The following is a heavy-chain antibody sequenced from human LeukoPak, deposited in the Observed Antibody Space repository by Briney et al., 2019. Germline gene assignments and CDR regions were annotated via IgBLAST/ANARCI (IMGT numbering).Heavy chain of an antibody. CDR3: ARVRYSGSRDGFDI. J-gene: IGHJ3*02. CDR2: INPKSGGT. Sequence: ASVKVSCKATGYTFIDYYINWVRQVPGHGLQWMGWINPKSGGTKDAQDFQGRVTMTRDTSLSTAYMELGSLTSDDTAVYYRARVRYSGSRDGFDIWGQGTRVTVSS. CDR1: GYTFIDYY. D-gene: IGHD1-26*01. V-gene: IGHV1-2*02.